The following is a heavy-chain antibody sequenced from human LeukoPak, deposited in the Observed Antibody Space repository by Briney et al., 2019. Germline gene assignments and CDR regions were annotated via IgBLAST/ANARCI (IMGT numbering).Heavy chain of an antibody. CDR1: GGSINSGNYH. V-gene: IGHV4-61*01. J-gene: IGHJ6*03. CDR2: IHDDGGA. D-gene: IGHD3-10*01. Sequence: PSETLSLTCTVSGGSINSGNYHWSWIRQPPGRRLEWIGYIHDDGGANYNPSLKSRVTISVDTSKKQFSLKLSSVTAADTAVYYCARDGISYGSAVNYLAYSYYLMDVWGKGTTVTISS. CDR3: ARDGISYGSAVNYLAYSYYLMDV.